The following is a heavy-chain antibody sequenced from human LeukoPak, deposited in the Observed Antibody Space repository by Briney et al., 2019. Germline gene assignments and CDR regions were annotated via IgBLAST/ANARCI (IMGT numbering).Heavy chain of an antibody. Sequence: PSETLSLTCTVSGGSISGYSWNWIRQPPGKGLEWIGYIYYSGSTNYNPSLKSRVTISVDTSRNQFSLRLSSVTAADTAVYYCARGYSSGFDFDYWGQGTLVTVSS. J-gene: IGHJ4*02. CDR2: IYYSGST. D-gene: IGHD6-19*01. CDR1: GGSISGYS. V-gene: IGHV4-59*01. CDR3: ARGYSSGFDFDY.